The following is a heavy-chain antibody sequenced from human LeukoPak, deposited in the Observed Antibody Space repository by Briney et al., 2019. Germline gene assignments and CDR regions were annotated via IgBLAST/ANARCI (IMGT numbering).Heavy chain of an antibody. V-gene: IGHV3-15*01. J-gene: IGHJ4*02. D-gene: IGHD2-21*02. Sequence: GGSLRLSCAASGFTFSNAWMTWVRQAPGKGLEWVGRSKSKTDGGTTDYAAPVKGRFAISRDDSKNTLYLQMNSLKTEDTAVYYCTREAVTANGYFDYWGQGTLVTVSS. CDR2: SKSKTDGGTT. CDR3: TREAVTANGYFDY. CDR1: GFTFSNAW.